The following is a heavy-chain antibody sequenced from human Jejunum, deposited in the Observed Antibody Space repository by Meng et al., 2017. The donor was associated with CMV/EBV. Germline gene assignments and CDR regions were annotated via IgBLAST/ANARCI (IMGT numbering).Heavy chain of an antibody. CDR2: IYGNAAKL. D-gene: IGHD1-14*01. CDR1: GFAFSSYS. CDR3: VNDTVPDSGFNFDR. V-gene: IGHV3-23*03. J-gene: IGHJ4*02. Sequence: GFAFSSYSMSWVRQAPGKGLEWVSLIYGNAAKLFYADSVKGRFTISRDNSKNTLFLQMNNLRAEDTAVYYCVNDTVPDSGFNFDRWGQGTLVTVSS.